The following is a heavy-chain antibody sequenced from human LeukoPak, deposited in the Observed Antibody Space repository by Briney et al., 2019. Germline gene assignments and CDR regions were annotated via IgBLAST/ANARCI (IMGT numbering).Heavy chain of an antibody. V-gene: IGHV3-23*01. CDR1: GFTFSGHG. CDR2: ITGSGATT. Sequence: GGSLRLSCAASGFTFSGHGMNWVRQAPGKGLEWVSGITGSGATTYYADSVKGRFTISRDNSKNTLYLQMNSLRAEDTAVYYCARVSSGFDYWGQGTLVTVSS. D-gene: IGHD2-15*01. CDR3: ARVSSGFDY. J-gene: IGHJ4*02.